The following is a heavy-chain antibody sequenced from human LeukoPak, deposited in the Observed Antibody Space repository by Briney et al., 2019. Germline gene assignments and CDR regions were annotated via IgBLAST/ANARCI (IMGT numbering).Heavy chain of an antibody. V-gene: IGHV3-23*01. J-gene: IGHJ4*02. Sequence: RLSCXASGFTFXXXXXSWVRXAXGXGLEWVSSISASGTSTYYADSVKGRFTISRDNSKNTPYLQVNSLRAEDTAVYYCAXXXVIFDYWGQGTXXXVSS. CDR1: GFTFXXXX. D-gene: IGHD3-10*01. CDR3: AXXXVIFDY. CDR2: ISASGTST.